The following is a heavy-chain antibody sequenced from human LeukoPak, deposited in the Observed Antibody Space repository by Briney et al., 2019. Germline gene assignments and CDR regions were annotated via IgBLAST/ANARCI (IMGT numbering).Heavy chain of an antibody. J-gene: IGHJ4*02. CDR3: ARNHFIDFWSGYYLDY. CDR1: GFTFSSYW. D-gene: IGHD3-3*01. CDR2: IKQDGSEK. Sequence: GGSLRLSCAASGFTFSSYWMSWVRQAPGKGLEWVANIKQDGSEKYYVDSVKGRFTISRDNAKNSLYLQMNSLRAEDTAVYYCARNHFIDFWSGYYLDYWGQGTLVTVSS. V-gene: IGHV3-7*01.